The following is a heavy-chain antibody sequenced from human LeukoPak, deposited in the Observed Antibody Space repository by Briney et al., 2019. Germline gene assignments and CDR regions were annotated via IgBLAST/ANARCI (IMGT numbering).Heavy chain of an antibody. J-gene: IGHJ4*02. CDR3: ARVREYRTFSIGGYFDY. CDR2: TNPNRGGT. V-gene: IGHV1-2*07. D-gene: IGHD6-6*01. CDR1: GYTFTGYY. Sequence: ASVKLSCKAAGYTFTGYYMHWVRQAPGQRLEWRGGTNPNRGGTNYANKFQGRVTRSWDTSISTAYMELSRLRSDERAADYCARVREYRTFSIGGYFDYWGQGTLVTVSS.